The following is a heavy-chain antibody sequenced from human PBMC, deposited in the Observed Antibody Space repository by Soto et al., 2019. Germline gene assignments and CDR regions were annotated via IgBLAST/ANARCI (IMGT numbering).Heavy chain of an antibody. CDR1: GYTFTSYG. V-gene: IGHV1-18*01. Sequence: ASVKVSCKASGYTFTSYGISWVRQAPGQGLEWMGRINPINGITNYAQKLQGRVTITADESTSTAYMELSSLRSEDTAVYYCARAYYDSSGRNYYYYYGMDVWGQGTTVTVSS. D-gene: IGHD3-22*01. CDR3: ARAYYDSSGRNYYYYYGMDV. J-gene: IGHJ6*02. CDR2: INPINGIT.